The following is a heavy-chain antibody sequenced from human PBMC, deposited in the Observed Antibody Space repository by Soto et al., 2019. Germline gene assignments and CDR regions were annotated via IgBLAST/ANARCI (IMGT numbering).Heavy chain of an antibody. CDR3: ARDQGIAAAAFLFDY. V-gene: IGHV3-48*04. CDR2: ISSSSSTI. D-gene: IGHD6-13*01. J-gene: IGHJ4*02. Sequence: GESLKISCAASGFTFSSYSMNWVRQAPGKGLEWVSYISSSSSTIYYADSVKGRFTISRDNAKNSLYLQMNSLRAEDTAVYYCARDQGIAAAAFLFDYWGQGTLVTVSS. CDR1: GFTFSSYS.